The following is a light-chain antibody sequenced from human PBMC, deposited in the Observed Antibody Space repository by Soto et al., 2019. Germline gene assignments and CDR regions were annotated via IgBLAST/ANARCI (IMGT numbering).Light chain of an antibody. CDR3: CSYAGSYTYG. CDR2: SVS. Sequence: QSALTQPRSVSGSPGQSVTISCTGTSSDVGGHNYVSWYQQYPGKAPKLILSSVSKRPSGVPDRFSGSKSGNTASLTISGLQAEDEADYYCCSYAGSYTYGLGNGTKV. CDR1: SSDVGGHNY. J-gene: IGLJ1*01. V-gene: IGLV2-11*01.